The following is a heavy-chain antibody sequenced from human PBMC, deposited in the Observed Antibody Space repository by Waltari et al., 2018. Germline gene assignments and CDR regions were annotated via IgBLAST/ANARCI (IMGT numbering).Heavy chain of an antibody. CDR2: IGNHGRSE. D-gene: IGHD2-2*01. CDR1: GFIFSDYG. CDR3: ARNLEDFYCTTTNCFMDY. Sequence: QVQLVESGGGVVQPGGSLRLVGAASGFIFSDYGMHWVRQAPGKSPEWMAVIGNHGRSEIYEDYVKGRFTISRDNSKNILYLQMNNLRVEDTAIYYCARNLEDFYCTTTNCFMDYWGQGTLVTVSS. J-gene: IGHJ4*02. V-gene: IGHV3-33*01.